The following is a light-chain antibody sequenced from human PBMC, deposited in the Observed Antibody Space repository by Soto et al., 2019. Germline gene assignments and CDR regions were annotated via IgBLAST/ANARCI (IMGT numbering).Light chain of an antibody. V-gene: IGKV1-27*01. Sequence: DIQMTQSPSSLSASVGDRVTITCRASQGISNYLAWYQQKPGKVPKLMIYAASTLQLGVPSRFSGSGYGTDFTLTISSLQPEDVATYYCQKHNSAPFTFGPGTKVEIK. CDR3: QKHNSAPFT. J-gene: IGKJ3*01. CDR2: AAS. CDR1: QGISNY.